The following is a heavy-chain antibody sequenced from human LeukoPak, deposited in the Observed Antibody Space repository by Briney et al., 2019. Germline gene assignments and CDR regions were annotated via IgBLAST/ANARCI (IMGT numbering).Heavy chain of an antibody. Sequence: PGGSLRLSCAASGFTFSSYGMHWVRQAPGKGLEWVAFIRYDGSNKYYADSVKGRFTISRDNSKNTLYLQMNSLRADDTAVYYCAKDKSCSTVSCYVGYWGQGTLVTVSS. CDR1: GFTFSSYG. J-gene: IGHJ4*02. V-gene: IGHV3-30*02. D-gene: IGHD2-2*01. CDR3: AKDKSCSTVSCYVGY. CDR2: IRYDGSNK.